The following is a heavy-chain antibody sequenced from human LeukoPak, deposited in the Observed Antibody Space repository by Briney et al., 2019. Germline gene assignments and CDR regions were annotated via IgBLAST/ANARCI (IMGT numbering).Heavy chain of an antibody. CDR2: IKTKTDGETT. V-gene: IGHV3-15*01. Sequence: PGESLRLSCAASGFSFSNAWMSWVRQAPGKGLEWVGRIKTKTDGETTDYAAPVKGSFHISRHDSKKTLYLQMNSLKTEDTAVYYCAETHRYNHWGQGTLVTVSS. CDR1: GFSFSNAW. D-gene: IGHD5-24*01. J-gene: IGHJ5*02. CDR3: AETHRYNH.